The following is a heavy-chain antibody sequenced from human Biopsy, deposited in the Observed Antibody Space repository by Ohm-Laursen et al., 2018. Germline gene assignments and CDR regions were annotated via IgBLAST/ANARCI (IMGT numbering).Heavy chain of an antibody. V-gene: IGHV1-69*06. CDR3: ATKLTGYFHH. Sequence: SSVKVSCKAPGVTFSNYGVNGVRQAPGQGLEWLGENIPILGTGNNAQKFQDRVTVPADTSTSTATMELRSLRSDDTAVFYCATKLTGYFHHWGQGTLVIVSS. D-gene: IGHD3-9*01. CDR1: GVTFSNYG. J-gene: IGHJ1*01. CDR2: NIPILGTG.